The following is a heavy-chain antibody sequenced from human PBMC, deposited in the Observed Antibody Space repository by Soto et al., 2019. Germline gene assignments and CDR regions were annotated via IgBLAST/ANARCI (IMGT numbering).Heavy chain of an antibody. Sequence: QVQLVESGGGVVQPGRSLRLSCAASGFTFSGYAMHWVRQAPGKGLEWVAVISYDGSNKYYADSVKGRFTISRDNSKNTLYLQMNSLRAEDTAVYYCASRSSGWYALPYYYYGMDVWGQGTTVTVSS. V-gene: IGHV3-30-3*01. J-gene: IGHJ6*02. CDR2: ISYDGSNK. D-gene: IGHD6-19*01. CDR1: GFTFSGYA. CDR3: ASRSSGWYALPYYYYGMDV.